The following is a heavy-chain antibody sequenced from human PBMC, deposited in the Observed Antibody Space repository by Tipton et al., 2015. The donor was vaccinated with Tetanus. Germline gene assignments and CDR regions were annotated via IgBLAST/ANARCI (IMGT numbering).Heavy chain of an antibody. CDR3: ARGRYYDSSGYYADFSP. J-gene: IGHJ5*02. V-gene: IGHV1-2*06. CDR1: GYTFTGYY. Sequence: QVQLVQSGAEVKKPGASVKVSCKASGYTFTGYYMHWVRQAPGQGLEWMGRINPNSGGTNYAQKFQGRVTMTRDTSTSTVYMELSSLRSEDTAVYYCARGRYYDSSGYYADFSPWGQGTLVTVSS. CDR2: INPNSGGT. D-gene: IGHD3-22*01.